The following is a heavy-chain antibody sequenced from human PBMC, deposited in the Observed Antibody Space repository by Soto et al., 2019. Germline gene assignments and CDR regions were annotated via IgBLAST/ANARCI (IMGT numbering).Heavy chain of an antibody. J-gene: IGHJ6*02. CDR3: ARVNLESYDPYYYYYGMDV. CDR1: GGTSSSYA. Sequence: SVKVSCKASGGTSSSYAISWVRQAPGQGLEWMGGIIPIFGTANYAQKFQGRVTITADESTSTAYMELSSLRSEDTAVYYCARVNLESYDPYYYYYGMDVWGQGTTVTVSS. CDR2: IIPIFGTA. V-gene: IGHV1-69*13. D-gene: IGHD3-16*01.